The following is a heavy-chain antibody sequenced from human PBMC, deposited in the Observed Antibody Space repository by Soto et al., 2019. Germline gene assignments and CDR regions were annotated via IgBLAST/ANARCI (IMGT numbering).Heavy chain of an antibody. CDR1: GYSFTDYH. V-gene: IGHV1-2*04. CDR3: ARGDSTDCSNGVCSFFYNHDMDV. D-gene: IGHD2-8*01. CDR2: INPKSGGT. J-gene: IGHJ6*02. Sequence: ASVKVSCKASGYSFTDYHIHWVRQAPGQGLEWLGRINPKSGGTSTAQKFQGWVTMTTDTSISTASMELTRLTSDDTAIYYCARGDSTDCSNGVCSFFYNHDMDVWGQGTTVTVPS.